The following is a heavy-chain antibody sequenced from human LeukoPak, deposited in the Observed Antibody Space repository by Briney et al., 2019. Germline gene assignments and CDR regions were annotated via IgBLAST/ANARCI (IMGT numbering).Heavy chain of an antibody. CDR2: ISSSSSYI. J-gene: IGHJ4*02. V-gene: IGHV3-21*01. Sequence: GGSLRLSCAASGFPFSSYSINWVRQAPGKGLEWVSSISSSSSYIYYADSVKGRFTISRDNAKNSLYLQMNSLRAEDTAVYYCARDSCSSTSCYDYWGQGTLVTVSS. CDR3: ARDSCSSTSCYDY. CDR1: GFPFSSYS. D-gene: IGHD2-2*01.